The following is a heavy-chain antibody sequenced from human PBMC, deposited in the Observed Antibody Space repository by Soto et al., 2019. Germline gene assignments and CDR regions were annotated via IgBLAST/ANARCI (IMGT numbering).Heavy chain of an antibody. CDR3: ARVGWELLLDYFDY. D-gene: IGHD1-26*01. Sequence: GGSLRLSCAASGFTFSSYSMNWVRQAPGKGLEWVSYISSSSSSIFYADSVKGRFTISRDNAKNSLYLQMNSLRAEDTAVYYCARVGWELLLDYFDYWGQGTLVTVS. CDR1: GFTFSSYS. CDR2: ISSSSSSI. J-gene: IGHJ4*02. V-gene: IGHV3-48*01.